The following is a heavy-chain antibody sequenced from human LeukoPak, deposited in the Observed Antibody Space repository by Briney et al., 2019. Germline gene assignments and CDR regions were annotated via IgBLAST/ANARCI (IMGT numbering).Heavy chain of an antibody. CDR1: GYTFTSYY. J-gene: IGHJ4*02. CDR3: ARGHSSGYYTGPLDY. CDR2: INPSGGST. Sequence: ASVKVSCKASGYTFTSYYIHWVRQAPGQGLEWMAIINPSGGSTSYAQKFQGRVTMTRDTSASTVYMELYSLRSEDTAVYYCARGHSSGYYTGPLDYWGQGTLVTVSS. V-gene: IGHV1-46*01. D-gene: IGHD3-22*01.